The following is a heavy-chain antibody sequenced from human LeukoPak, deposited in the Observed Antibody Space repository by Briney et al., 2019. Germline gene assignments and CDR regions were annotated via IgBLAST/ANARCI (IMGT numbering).Heavy chain of an antibody. V-gene: IGHV3-21*01. CDR3: ARDRFGSYSSSWTDY. D-gene: IGHD6-13*01. CDR1: GFTFSSYS. Sequence: GGSLRLSCAASGFTFSSYSMNWVRQAPGKGLEWVSSISSSSSYIYYADSVKGRFTISRDNAKNSLYLQMNSLRAEDTAVYYCARDRFGSYSSSWTDYGGQGTLGTVSS. CDR2: ISSSSSYI. J-gene: IGHJ4*02.